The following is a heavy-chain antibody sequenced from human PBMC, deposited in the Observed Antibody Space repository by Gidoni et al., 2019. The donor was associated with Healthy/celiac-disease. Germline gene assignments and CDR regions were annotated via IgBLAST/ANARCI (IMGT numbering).Heavy chain of an antibody. D-gene: IGHD6-13*01. CDR1: CFSLSHARMG. V-gene: IGHV2-26*01. CDR2: ICSNDEN. CDR3: ARIHSSSYNWFDP. J-gene: IGHJ5*02. Sequence: QVTLKESGPVLVKPTATLTLPCTVSCFSLSHARMGVSWIRQPPGKALEWLAHICSNDENSYSTSLKSRLTISKDTSKSQVVLTMTNMDPVDTATYYCARIHSSSYNWFDPWGQGTLVTVSS.